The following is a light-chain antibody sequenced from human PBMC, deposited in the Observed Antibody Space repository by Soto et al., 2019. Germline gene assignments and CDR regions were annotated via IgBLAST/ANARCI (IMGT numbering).Light chain of an antibody. V-gene: IGLV2-14*03. CDR2: DVS. CDR3: SSYTGSSTKL. Sequence: QSALTQPASVSGSPGQSITISCTGTRSDVGGYNYVSWYQQHPGKAPKLMIYDVSSRPSGVSNRFSGSKSGNTASLTISGLQPEDEADYYCSSYTGSSTKLFGGGTKLTVL. J-gene: IGLJ2*01. CDR1: RSDVGGYNY.